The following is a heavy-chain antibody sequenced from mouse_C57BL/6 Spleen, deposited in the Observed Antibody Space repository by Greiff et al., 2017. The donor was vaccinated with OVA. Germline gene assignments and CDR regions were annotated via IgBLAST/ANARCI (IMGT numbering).Heavy chain of an antibody. D-gene: IGHD1-1*01. CDR2: IDPNSGGT. CDR3: ANERGDYNGSIFAY. J-gene: IGHJ3*01. Sequence: VQLQQPGAELVKPGASVKLSCKASGYTFTSYWMHWVKQRPGRGLEWIGRIDPNSGGTKYNEKFKSKATLTVDKSSSTAYMQLSSLTSEDAAVYYGANERGDYNGSIFAYWGQGTLVTVSA. CDR1: GYTFTSYW. V-gene: IGHV1-72*01.